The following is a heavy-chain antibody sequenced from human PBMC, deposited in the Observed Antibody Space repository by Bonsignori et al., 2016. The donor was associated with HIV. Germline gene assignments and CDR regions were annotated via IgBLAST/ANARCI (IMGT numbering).Heavy chain of an antibody. CDR2: IKEDGSQK. D-gene: IGHD3-3*01. CDR1: GFSLSSYW. V-gene: IGHV3-7*03. CDR3: ARETTRLPGVLNY. Sequence: GESLKISCAASGFSLSSYWMTWVRQAPGKGLEWVANIKEDGSQKYYVGSVKGRFSISRDNAKNLLYLEMNSLRLDDTAIYYCARETTRLPGVLNYWGQGIQVTVSS. J-gene: IGHJ4*02.